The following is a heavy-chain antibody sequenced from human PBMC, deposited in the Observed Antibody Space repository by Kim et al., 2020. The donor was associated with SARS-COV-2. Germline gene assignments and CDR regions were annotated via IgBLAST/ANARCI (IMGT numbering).Heavy chain of an antibody. CDR2: ISGSGNNI. CDR3: ARDLEYYDGRGSRYFYFYGMDV. J-gene: IGHJ6*04. CDR1: GFKFSDHY. Sequence: GGSLRLSCSASGFKFSDHYMTWIRQAPGRGLEWVSYISGSGNNIYYAESVEGRFTISRDNSQNSLYLQMNSLRAEDTAVYFCARDLEYYDGRGSRYFYFYGMDVWGKGTTVTVST. V-gene: IGHV3-11*01. D-gene: IGHD3-22*01.